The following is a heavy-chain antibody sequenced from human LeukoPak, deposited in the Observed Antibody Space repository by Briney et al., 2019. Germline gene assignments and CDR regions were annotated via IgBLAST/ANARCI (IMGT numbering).Heavy chain of an antibody. CDR2: ISYDGSNK. CDR3: ARAYYYDSSGYSRHYFDY. D-gene: IGHD3-22*01. V-gene: IGHV3-30-3*01. Sequence: PGGSLRLSCVVSGFTFNNYAMAWVRQAPGKGLEWVAVISYDGSNKYYADSVKGRFTISRDNTKNTLYLQMNSLRAEDTAVYYCARAYYYDSSGYSRHYFDYWGQGTLVTVSS. CDR1: GFTFNNYA. J-gene: IGHJ4*02.